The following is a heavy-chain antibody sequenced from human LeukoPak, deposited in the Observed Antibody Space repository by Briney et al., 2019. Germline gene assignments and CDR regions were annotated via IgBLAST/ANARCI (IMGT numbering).Heavy chain of an antibody. CDR1: GGSISSYN. J-gene: IGHJ3*02. CDR2: MYNSGST. CDR3: ASPTGYSSSWYAFDI. Sequence: PSETLSLTCIVSGGSISSYNWNWIRQPPGKGLEWIGYMYNSGSTNYNPSLKSRVTISVDTSKNQFSLKLSSVTAADTAVYYCASPTGYSSSWYAFDIWGQGAMVTVSS. D-gene: IGHD6-13*01. V-gene: IGHV4-59*01.